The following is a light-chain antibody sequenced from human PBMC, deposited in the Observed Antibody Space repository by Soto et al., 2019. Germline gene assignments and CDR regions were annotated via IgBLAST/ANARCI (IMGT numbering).Light chain of an antibody. CDR2: HAS. V-gene: IGKV3-11*01. CDR1: ESVDIY. CDR3: QQRRNWPPLT. Sequence: ETGLTQSPATLSLSPGETATLSCRASESVDIYLAWYQQKPGQAPRLLIYHASNRATGIPARFSGSGSGTDFTLTISSLEPEDSAVYYCQQRRNWPPLTFGGGTRVEI. J-gene: IGKJ4*01.